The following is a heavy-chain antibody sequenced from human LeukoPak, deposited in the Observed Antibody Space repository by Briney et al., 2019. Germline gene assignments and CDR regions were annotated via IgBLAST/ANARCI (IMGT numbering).Heavy chain of an antibody. CDR3: ATGIGSNYGAYFDWFDP. Sequence: ASVKVSCKVSGYTLTELSMHWVRQAPGKGLEWMGGFDPEDGETIYEQKFQGRVTMTEDTSTDTAYMDLSSLRSEDTAVYYCATGIGSNYGAYFDWFDPWGQGTLVTVSS. CDR2: FDPEDGET. CDR1: GYTLTELS. V-gene: IGHV1-24*01. J-gene: IGHJ5*02. D-gene: IGHD4-11*01.